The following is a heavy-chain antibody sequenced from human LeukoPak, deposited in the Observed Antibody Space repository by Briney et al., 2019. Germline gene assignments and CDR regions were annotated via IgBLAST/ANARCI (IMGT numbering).Heavy chain of an antibody. V-gene: IGHV3-49*04. CDR2: IRSKAYGGTT. D-gene: IGHD3-10*01. CDR1: GFTFGDYA. CDR3: ARVRGSNDY. Sequence: GGSLRLSCTASGFTFGDYAMSWVRQAPGKGLEWVGFIRSKAYGGTTEYAASVKGRFTISRDDSKNSLYLQMNSLKTEDTAVYYCARVRGSNDYWGQGTLVTVSS. J-gene: IGHJ4*02.